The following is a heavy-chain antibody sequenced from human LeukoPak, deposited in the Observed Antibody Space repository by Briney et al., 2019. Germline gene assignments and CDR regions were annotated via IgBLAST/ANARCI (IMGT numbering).Heavy chain of an antibody. V-gene: IGHV3-9*01. CDR2: ISWNSGSI. CDR3: ARWSLGDY. J-gene: IGHJ4*02. CDR1: GFTFDDYA. Sequence: GGSLRLSCAASGFTFDDYAMHWVRQAPGKGLEWVSGISWNSGSIGYADSVKGRFTISRDNAKNSLYLQMNSLRAEDTAVYYCARWSLGDYWGQGTLVTVSS. D-gene: IGHD5-24*01.